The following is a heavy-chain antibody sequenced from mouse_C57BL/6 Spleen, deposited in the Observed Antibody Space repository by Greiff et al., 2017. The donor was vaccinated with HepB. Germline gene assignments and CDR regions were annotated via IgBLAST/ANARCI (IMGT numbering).Heavy chain of an antibody. D-gene: IGHD1-1*01. CDR3: ARPYYYGSSYWYFDV. V-gene: IGHV1-76*01. Sequence: QVQLKQSGAELVRPGASVKLSCKASGYTFTDYYINWVKQRPGQGLEWIARIYPGSGNTYYNEKFKGKATLTAEKSSSTAYMQLSSLTSEDSAVYFCARPYYYGSSYWYFDVWGTGTTVTVSS. J-gene: IGHJ1*03. CDR2: IYPGSGNT. CDR1: GYTFTDYY.